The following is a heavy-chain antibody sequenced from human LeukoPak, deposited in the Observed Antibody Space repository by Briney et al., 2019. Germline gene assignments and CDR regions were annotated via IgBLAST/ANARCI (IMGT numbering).Heavy chain of an antibody. CDR2: ISGNGGDI. CDR3: VRHSGRAGGQ. CDR1: GFTFSSYA. Sequence: PGGSLRLSCAASGFTFSSYAMSWVRQAPGKGPEWISYISGNGGDIAYADSVKGRFTISRDNAKNSLHLQMNSLRVEDTAVYHCVRHSGRAGGQWGQGTLIAVSS. J-gene: IGHJ4*02. V-gene: IGHV3-21*05. D-gene: IGHD3-10*01.